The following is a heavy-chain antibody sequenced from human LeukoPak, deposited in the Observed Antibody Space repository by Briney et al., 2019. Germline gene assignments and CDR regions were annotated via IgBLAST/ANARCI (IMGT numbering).Heavy chain of an antibody. CDR2: VSAYADDT. J-gene: IGHJ4*02. CDR1: GYTFTIYG. V-gene: IGHV1-18*01. CDR3: ARDCIGCHGFDY. Sequence: ASVKVSCKASGYTFTIYGISWGRQAPGPGLEWMGWVSAYADDTNYVQKFRGRITMTTDTSTSTAYVELRSVRSDDTAVYYCARDCIGCHGFDYWGQGTLVTVSS. D-gene: IGHD2-2*01.